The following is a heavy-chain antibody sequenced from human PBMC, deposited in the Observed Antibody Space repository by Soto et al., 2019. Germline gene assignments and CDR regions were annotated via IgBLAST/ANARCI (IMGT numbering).Heavy chain of an antibody. CDR3: AKDHHDCSSTSCYPRHLDY. J-gene: IGHJ4*02. CDR1: GFTFSSYA. Sequence: LRLSCAASGFTFSSYAMSWVRQAPGKGLEWVSAISGSGGSTYYADSVKGRFTISRDNSKNTLYLQMNSLRAEDTAVYYCAKDHHDCSSTSCYPRHLDYWGQGTLVTVSS. D-gene: IGHD2-2*01. CDR2: ISGSGGST. V-gene: IGHV3-23*01.